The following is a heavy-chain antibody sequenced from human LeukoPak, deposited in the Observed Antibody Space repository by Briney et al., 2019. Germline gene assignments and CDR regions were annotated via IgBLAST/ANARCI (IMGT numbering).Heavy chain of an antibody. D-gene: IGHD2-2*02. CDR3: AKDVGYCSSTSCYSDP. CDR1: GFTFSSYA. Sequence: GGSLRLSCAASGFTFSSYAMSWVRQAPGKGLGWVSAISGSGGSTYYADSVKGRFTISRDNSKNTLYLQMNSLRAEDTAVYYCAKDVGYCSSTSCYSDPWGQGTLVTVSS. CDR2: ISGSGGST. V-gene: IGHV3-23*01. J-gene: IGHJ5*02.